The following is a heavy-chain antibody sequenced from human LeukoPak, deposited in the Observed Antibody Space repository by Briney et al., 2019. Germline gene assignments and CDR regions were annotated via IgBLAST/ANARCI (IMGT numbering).Heavy chain of an antibody. D-gene: IGHD6-19*01. J-gene: IGHJ5*02. CDR3: ARGLSSGWYEGDYNWFDP. CDR1: GFTFSSYS. CDR2: IISSSTYI. Sequence: TGGSLRLSCAASGFTFSSYSMNWVRQAPGKGLEWVSSIISSSTYIYYADSVKGRFTISRDNAKNSLYLQMNSLRAEDTAVYYCARGLSSGWYEGDYNWFDPWGQGTLVTVSS. V-gene: IGHV3-21*01.